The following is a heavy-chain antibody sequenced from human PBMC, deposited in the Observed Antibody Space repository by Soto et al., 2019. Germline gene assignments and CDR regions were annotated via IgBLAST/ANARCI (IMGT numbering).Heavy chain of an antibody. V-gene: IGHV4-39*01. CDR3: ARLLDTAMATHIDY. J-gene: IGHJ4*02. D-gene: IGHD5-18*01. CDR2: IYYSGST. Sequence: SETLSLTCTVSGGSISSSSYYWGWIRQPPGKGLEWIGSIYYSGSTYYNPSLKSRVTISVDTSKNQFSLKLSSVTAADTAVYYCARLLDTAMATHIDYWGQGTLVTVS. CDR1: GGSISSSSYY.